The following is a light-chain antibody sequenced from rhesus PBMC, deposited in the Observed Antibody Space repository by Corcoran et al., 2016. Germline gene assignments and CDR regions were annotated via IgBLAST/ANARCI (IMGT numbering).Light chain of an antibody. Sequence: QSALTQPPSVSKSLGQSVTISCTGTSSDIGGYNGVSWYQQHSGTAPRLLIYDVSKRPSGVSDRFSGSKSGNTASLTISGLQAEDEVDYYCGSYRSGSYIFGAGTRLTVL. CDR2: DVS. CDR1: SSDIGGYNG. V-gene: IGLV2-38*01. CDR3: GSYRSGSYI. J-gene: IGLJ1*01.